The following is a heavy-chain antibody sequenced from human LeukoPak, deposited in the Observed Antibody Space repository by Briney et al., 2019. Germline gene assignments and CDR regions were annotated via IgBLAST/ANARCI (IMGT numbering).Heavy chain of an antibody. V-gene: IGHV4-38-2*01. CDR2: IYHSGST. CDR1: GYSISSGYY. Sequence: SETLSLTCAVSGYSISSGYYWGWIRQPPGKGLEWIGSIYHSGSTYYNSSLKSRVTISVDTSKNQFSLKLSSVTAADTAVYYCARARIAAAAEYFDYWGQGTLVTVSS. CDR3: ARARIAAAAEYFDY. D-gene: IGHD6-13*01. J-gene: IGHJ4*02.